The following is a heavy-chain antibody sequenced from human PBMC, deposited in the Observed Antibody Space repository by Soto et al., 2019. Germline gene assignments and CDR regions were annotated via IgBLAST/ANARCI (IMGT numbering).Heavy chain of an antibody. V-gene: IGHV3-23*01. D-gene: IGHD3-10*01. J-gene: IGHJ6*03. CDR1: GFTFNIYA. Sequence: GGSLRLSCAASGFTFNIYAMSWVRQAPGKGLEWVSSISGSGDNTYYADSVKGRFTISRDNSKNTLYLQMSSLRAEDTAVYYCAKSASGNKYYYYYMDVWGKGTTVTV. CDR3: AKSASGNKYYYYYMDV. CDR2: ISGSGDNT.